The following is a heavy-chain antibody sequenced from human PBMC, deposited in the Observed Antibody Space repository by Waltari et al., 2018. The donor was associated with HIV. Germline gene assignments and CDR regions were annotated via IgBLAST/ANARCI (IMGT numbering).Heavy chain of an antibody. CDR1: GGSISSSSYY. CDR2: IYYSGST. CDR3: ARSPRPQLYLYGGQGVFDY. J-gene: IGHJ4*02. V-gene: IGHV4-39*01. D-gene: IGHD3-10*01. Sequence: QLQLQESGPGLVQPSETLSLTCTVPGGSISSSSYYWGWIRSPPGKGLEWIGSIYYSGSTYYNPSLKSRVTISVDTSKNQFSLKLSSVTAADTAVYYCARSPRPQLYLYGGQGVFDYWGQGTLVTVSS.